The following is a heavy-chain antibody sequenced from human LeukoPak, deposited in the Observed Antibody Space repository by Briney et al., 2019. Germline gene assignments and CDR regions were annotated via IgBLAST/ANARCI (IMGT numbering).Heavy chain of an antibody. Sequence: NWVRQAPGKGLEWVSSISSSSSYIYYADSVKGRFTISRDNAKNSLYLQMNSLRAEDTAVYYCAREEVGASAYYYYGMDVWGQGTTVTVSS. CDR3: AREEVGASAYYYYGMDV. J-gene: IGHJ6*02. V-gene: IGHV3-21*01. D-gene: IGHD1-26*01. CDR2: ISSSSSYI.